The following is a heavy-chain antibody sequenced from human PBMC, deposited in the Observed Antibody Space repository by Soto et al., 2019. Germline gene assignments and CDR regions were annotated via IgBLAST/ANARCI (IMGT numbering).Heavy chain of an antibody. J-gene: IGHJ6*03. V-gene: IGHV4-59*08. CDR3: ARQDGYYYYMDV. CDR2: FFYTGST. Sequence: QVQLQESGPGLVKPSETLSLTCKLSGGSISSYYWSWIRQPPGEALEWIGYFFYTGSTNYNPSLKSRVLISVDTSKNQFSLELRSVTAADTAVYYCARQDGYYYYMDVWGKGTTVTVSS. CDR1: GGSISSYY.